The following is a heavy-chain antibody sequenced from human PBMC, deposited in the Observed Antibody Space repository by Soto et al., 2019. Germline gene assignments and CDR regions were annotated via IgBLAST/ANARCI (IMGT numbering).Heavy chain of an antibody. J-gene: IGHJ4*02. Sequence: QLQLQESGPGLVKPSETLSLTCTVSGGSISSSSYYWGWIRQPPGKGLEWIVRIYYIGSTYYNPSLKSRVTIPVDPSKNQFSLKLSSVTAADTAVYYCATLWGQDWGQGTLVTVSS. CDR2: IYYIGST. D-gene: IGHD3-10*01. CDR1: GGSISSSSYY. V-gene: IGHV4-39*01. CDR3: ATLWGQD.